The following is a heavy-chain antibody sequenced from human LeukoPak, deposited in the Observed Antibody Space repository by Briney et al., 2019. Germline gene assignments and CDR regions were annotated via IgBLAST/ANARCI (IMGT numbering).Heavy chain of an antibody. CDR2: ISTSSTTI. CDR3: ARGLYSNGPYFDY. Sequence: GGSLRLSCAASGFTFSDYAMNWVRQAPGKGLEWVSYISTSSTTIYYADSVKGRFTISRDNARNSLYLQMNSLRAEDTAVYYCARGLYSNGPYFDYWGQGTLATVSS. J-gene: IGHJ4*02. D-gene: IGHD6-19*01. CDR1: GFTFSDYA. V-gene: IGHV3-48*04.